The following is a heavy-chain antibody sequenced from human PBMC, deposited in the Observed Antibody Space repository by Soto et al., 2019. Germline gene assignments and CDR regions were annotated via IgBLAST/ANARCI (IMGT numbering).Heavy chain of an antibody. J-gene: IGHJ3*02. V-gene: IGHV3-21*01. CDR2: ISSSSSYI. D-gene: IGHD2-2*01. CDR3: ARDRGISRYCSSTSCYLRDFWSGNDAFDI. Sequence: EVQLVESGGGLVKPGGSLRLSCAASGFTFSSYSMNWVRQAPGKGLEWVSSISSSSSYIYYADSVKGRFTISRDNAKNSLYLQMNSLRAEDTAVYYCARDRGISRYCSSTSCYLRDFWSGNDAFDIWGQGTMVTVSS. CDR1: GFTFSSYS.